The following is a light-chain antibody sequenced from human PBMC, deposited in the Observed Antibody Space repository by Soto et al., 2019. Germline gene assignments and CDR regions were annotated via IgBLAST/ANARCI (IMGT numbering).Light chain of an antibody. V-gene: IGKV1-5*03. CDR3: QQYNSFIWT. CDR2: KAS. CDR1: QSISSW. Sequence: DIQMTQSPSTLSASVGDRVTIICRASQSISSWLAWYQQKPGKAPKLLISKASNLDSGVPSRFSGSGSGTEFNITISSLQPEDFATYYCQQYNSFIWTFGRGTKVDIK. J-gene: IGKJ1*01.